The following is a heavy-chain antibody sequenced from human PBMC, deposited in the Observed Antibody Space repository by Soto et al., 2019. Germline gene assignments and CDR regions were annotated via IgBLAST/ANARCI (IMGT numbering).Heavy chain of an antibody. J-gene: IGHJ4*02. D-gene: IGHD1-26*01. Sequence: QVQLQESGPGLVKPSQTLSLTCTVSGGSISSRTSYWSWIRQHPGKGLEWIGYIYYGGDSFYNPSLKSRVTIAMDTSENHFSRKLNSVTAADTAVYFGAREGGGGVDCWGQGTLVTVAS. V-gene: IGHV4-31*03. CDR3: AREGGGGVDC. CDR2: IYYGGDS. CDR1: GGSISSRTSY.